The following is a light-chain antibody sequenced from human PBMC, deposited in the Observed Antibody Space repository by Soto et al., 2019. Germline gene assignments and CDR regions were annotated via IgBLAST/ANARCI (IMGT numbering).Light chain of an antibody. CDR1: QSVSST. CDR2: GAS. Sequence: EVVITQSPGTLSVSPGERATLSCRASQSVSSTLAWYQQKPGQAPRLLIYGASTRATGIPARFSGSGSGTEFTLTISSLQSEDFAVYYCQQYNTWPPITFGQGTRLEIK. J-gene: IGKJ5*01. V-gene: IGKV3-15*01. CDR3: QQYNTWPPIT.